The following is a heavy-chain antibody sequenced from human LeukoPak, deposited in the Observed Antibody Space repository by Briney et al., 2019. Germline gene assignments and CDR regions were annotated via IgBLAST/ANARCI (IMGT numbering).Heavy chain of an antibody. V-gene: IGHV1-69*13. CDR1: GGTFSSYA. CDR3: ARSSRWSSPEGDAFDI. Sequence: ASVEVSCKASGGTFSSYAISWVRQAPGQGLEWMGGIIPIFGTANYAQKFQGRVTITADESTSTAYMELSSLRSEDTAVYYCARSSRWSSPEGDAFDIWGQGTMVTVSS. D-gene: IGHD3-16*01. CDR2: IIPIFGTA. J-gene: IGHJ3*02.